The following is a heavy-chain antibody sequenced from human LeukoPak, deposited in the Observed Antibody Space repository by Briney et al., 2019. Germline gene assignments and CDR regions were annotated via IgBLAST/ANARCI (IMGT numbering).Heavy chain of an antibody. CDR3: ARSRPIAVAGTVFGY. Sequence: ASVKVSCKVSGYTLTELSMHWVRQAPGQGLEWMGIINPSGGSTSYAQKFQGRVTMTRDTSTSTVYMELSSLRSEDTAVYYCARSRPIAVAGTVFGYWGQGTLVTVSS. CDR2: INPSGGST. J-gene: IGHJ4*02. D-gene: IGHD6-19*01. CDR1: GYTLTELS. V-gene: IGHV1-46*01.